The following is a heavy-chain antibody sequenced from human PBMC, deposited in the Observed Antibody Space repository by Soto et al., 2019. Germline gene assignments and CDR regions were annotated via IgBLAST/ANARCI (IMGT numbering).Heavy chain of an antibody. V-gene: IGHV1-58*02. D-gene: IGHD6-19*01. CDR1: GFTFTSSA. Sequence: ASVKVSCKASGFTFTSSAMQWVRQARGQRLEWIGWIVVGSGNTNYAQKFQERVTITRDMSTSTAYMELSSLRSEDTAVYYCAATIAVAGTRNFDYWGQGTLVTVSS. CDR2: IVVGSGNT. CDR3: AATIAVAGTRNFDY. J-gene: IGHJ4*02.